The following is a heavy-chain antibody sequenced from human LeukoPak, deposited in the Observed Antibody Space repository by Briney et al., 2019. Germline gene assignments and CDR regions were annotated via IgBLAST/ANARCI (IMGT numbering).Heavy chain of an antibody. CDR1: GFTFSSYG. V-gene: IGHV3-30*19. CDR3: AKGTRYCSGGSCYYFDY. CDR2: ISHDGHKI. Sequence: GGSLRLSCAASGFTFSSYGMHWVRQAPGKGLEWVAVISHDGHKIYYADSVKGRFTISRDNSKYMVYLQMNSLRAEDTAVYYCAKGTRYCSGGSCYYFDYWGQGTLVTVSS. D-gene: IGHD2-15*01. J-gene: IGHJ4*02.